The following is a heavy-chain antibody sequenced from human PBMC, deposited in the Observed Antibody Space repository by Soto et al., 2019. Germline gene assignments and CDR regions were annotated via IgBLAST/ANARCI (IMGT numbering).Heavy chain of an antibody. V-gene: IGHV3-15*01. Sequence: GGSLRLSCAASGFTFSNAWMSWVRQAPGKGLEWVGRIKSKTDGGTTDYAAPVKGRITISRDDSKNTLYLQMNSLKTEDTAVYYCTTRRYYYGSSGCSKVGFDIWGQGTMVTVSS. CDR1: GFTFSNAW. CDR3: TTRRYYYGSSGCSKVGFDI. CDR2: IKSKTDGGTT. J-gene: IGHJ3*02. D-gene: IGHD3-22*01.